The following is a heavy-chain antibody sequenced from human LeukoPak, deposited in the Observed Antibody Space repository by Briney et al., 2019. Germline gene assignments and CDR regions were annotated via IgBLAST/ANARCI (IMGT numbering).Heavy chain of an antibody. CDR2: IIPFLGTT. D-gene: IGHD2-21*01. Sequence: ASVKVSCKASGVVFTTYAISWVRQAPGQGLEWLGSIIPFLGTTNYAQKFQGRVTITADEPTRTAYMELTYVRSDDTAVYYCTIIPNVILFTHYFEYWGQGTLVTVSS. J-gene: IGHJ4*02. V-gene: IGHV1-69*11. CDR3: TIIPNVILFTHYFEY. CDR1: GVVFTTYA.